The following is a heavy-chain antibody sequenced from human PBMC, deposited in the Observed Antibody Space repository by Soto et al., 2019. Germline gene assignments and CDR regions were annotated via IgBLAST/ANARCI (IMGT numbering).Heavy chain of an antibody. V-gene: IGHV3-23*01. CDR1: GFTFSSYA. D-gene: IGHD6-19*01. J-gene: IGHJ4*02. CDR3: AKQAGYSSDPFDY. Sequence: GGSLRLSCTASGFTFSSYAMSWVRQAPGKGLEWVSTISGSGSSTDYADSVKGRFTISRDNSKNTLYLQMNSLRAEDTAVYYCAKQAGYSSDPFDYWGQKTQVTVSS. CDR2: ISGSGSST.